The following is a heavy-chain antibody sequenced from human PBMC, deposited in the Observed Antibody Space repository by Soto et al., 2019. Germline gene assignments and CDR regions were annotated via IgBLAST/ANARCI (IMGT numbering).Heavy chain of an antibody. CDR1: GFTFSSYG. CDR3: ARDLGGGYSYGDYGMDV. Sequence: GGSLRLSCAASGFTFSSYGMHWVRQAPGKGLEWVAVIWYDGSNKYYADSVKGRFTISRDNSKNTLYLQMNSLRAEDTAVYYCARDLGGGYSYGDYGMDVWGQGTTVTVSS. J-gene: IGHJ6*02. V-gene: IGHV3-33*01. CDR2: IWYDGSNK. D-gene: IGHD5-18*01.